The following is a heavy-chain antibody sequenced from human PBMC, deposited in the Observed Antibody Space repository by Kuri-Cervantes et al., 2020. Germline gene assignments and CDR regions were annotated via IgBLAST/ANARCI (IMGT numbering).Heavy chain of an antibody. CDR1: GFTFSSYA. D-gene: IGHD6-19*01. J-gene: IGHJ4*02. CDR3: VRDGKFSNGQPFDY. CDR2: ISYDGSNK. Sequence: GGSLRLSCAASGFTFSSYAMHWVRQTPGKGLEWVAVISYDGSNKYYADSVKGRFTIPRDNAENSLYLQMNSLRAEDTAVYYCVRDGKFSNGQPFDYWGQGTLVTVSS. V-gene: IGHV3-30-3*01.